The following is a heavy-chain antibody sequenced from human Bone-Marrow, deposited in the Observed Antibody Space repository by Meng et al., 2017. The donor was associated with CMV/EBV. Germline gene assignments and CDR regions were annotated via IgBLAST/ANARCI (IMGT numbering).Heavy chain of an antibody. Sequence: GGSLRLSCTVSGGSISSYYWSWIRQPPGKGLEWVSRHYNDVSSISYADSVKGRLTISRDNAKKTLYLQMNSLRPEDTAVYYCARVERSSIGADYWGQGTLVTVSS. CDR3: ARVERSSIGADY. V-gene: IGHV3-74*01. J-gene: IGHJ4*02. CDR1: GGSISSYY. CDR2: HYNDVSSI. D-gene: IGHD1-26*01.